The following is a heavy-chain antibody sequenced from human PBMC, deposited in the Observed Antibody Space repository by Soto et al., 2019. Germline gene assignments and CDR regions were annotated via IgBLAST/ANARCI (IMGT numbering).Heavy chain of an antibody. CDR1: GGSISSGGYY. Sequence: ASETLSLTCTVSGGSISSGGYYWSWIRQHPGKGLEWIGYIYYSGSTYYNPSLKSRVTISVDTSKNQFSLKLSSVTAADTAVYYCARARSGARPYFDYWGQGTLVTVSS. CDR2: IYYSGST. V-gene: IGHV4-31*03. CDR3: ARARSGARPYFDY. D-gene: IGHD3-3*01. J-gene: IGHJ4*02.